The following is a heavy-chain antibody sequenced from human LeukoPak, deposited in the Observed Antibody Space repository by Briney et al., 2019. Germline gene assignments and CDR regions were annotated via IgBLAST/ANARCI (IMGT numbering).Heavy chain of an antibody. J-gene: IGHJ3*02. CDR1: GFTFSSYS. CDR2: ISSSSSYI. Sequence: GSLRLSCAASGFTFSSYSMNWVRQAPGKGLEWVSSISSSSSYIYYADSVKGRFTISRDNAKNSLYLQMNSLRAEDTAVYYCARDLGSGTAPDAFDIWGQGTMVTVSS. V-gene: IGHV3-21*01. D-gene: IGHD1-1*01. CDR3: ARDLGSGTAPDAFDI.